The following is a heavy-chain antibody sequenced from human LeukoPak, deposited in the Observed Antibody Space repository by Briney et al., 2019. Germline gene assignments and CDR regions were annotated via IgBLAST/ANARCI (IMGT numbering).Heavy chain of an antibody. Sequence: GGSLRLSCAASRFTFSDYYMSWIRQAPGKGLEWVSYISSSGNNIYYADSVKGRFTISRDNAKNSLYLQMNSLRAEDTAVYYCARDWAGGPHDYWGQGTLVTVSS. V-gene: IGHV3-11*04. D-gene: IGHD3-10*01. CDR2: ISSSGNNI. CDR1: RFTFSDYY. CDR3: ARDWAGGPHDY. J-gene: IGHJ4*02.